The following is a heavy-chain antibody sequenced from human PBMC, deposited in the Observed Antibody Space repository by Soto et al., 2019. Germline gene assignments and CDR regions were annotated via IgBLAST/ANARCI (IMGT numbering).Heavy chain of an antibody. D-gene: IGHD3-3*01. V-gene: IGHV1-3*01. Sequence: QVQLVQSGAEVKKPGASVKVSCKASGYTFTSYAMHWVRQAPGQRLEWMGWINAGNGNTKYSQKLQGRVTITRDTSESTAYLELSSLRSEDTAVYSCATRMTIFGGGTYSFNYWGQGTLVTVSS. CDR1: GYTFTSYA. CDR2: INAGNGNT. J-gene: IGHJ4*02. CDR3: ATRMTIFGGGTYSFNY.